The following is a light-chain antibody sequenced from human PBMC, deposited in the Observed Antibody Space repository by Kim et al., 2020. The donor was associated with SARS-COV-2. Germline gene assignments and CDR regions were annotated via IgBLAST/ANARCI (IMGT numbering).Light chain of an antibody. Sequence: SASQGDRVTITGRASQSVYTWLAWYQQKSGKAPKLLIYRASRLESGVPSRFSGSGSGTEFPLTVHSLRPDDFATYYCQQYYIYWTFGQGTKVDIK. CDR3: QQYYIYWT. CDR1: QSVYTW. V-gene: IGKV1-5*03. J-gene: IGKJ1*01. CDR2: RAS.